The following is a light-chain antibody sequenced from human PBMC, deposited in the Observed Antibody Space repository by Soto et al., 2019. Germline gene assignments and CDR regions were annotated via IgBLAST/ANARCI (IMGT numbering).Light chain of an antibody. V-gene: IGLV1-40*01. J-gene: IGLJ2*01. CDR3: QSYDSSLTNAV. CDR1: SSNIGAGYD. Sequence: QSVLTQPPSVSGAPGQTITISCTGRSSNIGAGYDVHLYQQLPGRAPKLLIYGNNNRPSGVPDRFSGSKSGTSVYLAITVLRVEDEAYYHCQSYDSSLTNAVFGGGTKLTVL. CDR2: GNN.